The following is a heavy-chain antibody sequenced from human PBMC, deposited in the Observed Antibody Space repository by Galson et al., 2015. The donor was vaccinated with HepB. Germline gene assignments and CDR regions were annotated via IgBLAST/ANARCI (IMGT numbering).Heavy chain of an antibody. Sequence: SLRLSCAASGFTFSNSRMHWVRQAPGKGLVWVSQIDSDGSSPTYADSVKGPFTISRDNAKNTLYLQMNSLRVEDTAVYYCARGRSGGLDYWGQGILVTVPS. CDR3: ARGRSGGLDY. J-gene: IGHJ4*02. D-gene: IGHD3-10*01. CDR2: IDSDGSSP. V-gene: IGHV3-74*01. CDR1: GFTFSNSR.